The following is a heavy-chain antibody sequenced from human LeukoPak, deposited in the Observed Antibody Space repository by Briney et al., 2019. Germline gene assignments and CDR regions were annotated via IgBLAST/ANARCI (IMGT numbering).Heavy chain of an antibody. D-gene: IGHD6-13*01. CDR3: AKEGAAAGPDFDL. CDR2: FEPSATT. CDR1: GASIENHY. J-gene: IGHJ4*02. V-gene: IGHV4-4*07. Sequence: PSETLSLTCTVSGASIENHYWSWIRQPAGKGLEWIGRFEPSATTKYNPSLKSRITMSVDTSKNQFSLELNSVTAADTAVYYCAKEGAAAGPDFDLWGQGTLVIVSS.